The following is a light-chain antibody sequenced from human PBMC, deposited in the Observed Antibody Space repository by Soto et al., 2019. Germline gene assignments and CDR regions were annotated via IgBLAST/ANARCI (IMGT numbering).Light chain of an antibody. J-gene: IGKJ4*01. CDR2: AAS. CDR1: QDISSW. Sequence: DIQMTQSPSSVSASVGDRVTITCRASQDISSWLAWYQHKPGKAPSLLIYAASSLQSGVPSRFRGSGSGTDFALTIAGLQSEDFATSYCQQANSFPLTLGGGTKVEIK. CDR3: QQANSFPLT. V-gene: IGKV1D-12*01.